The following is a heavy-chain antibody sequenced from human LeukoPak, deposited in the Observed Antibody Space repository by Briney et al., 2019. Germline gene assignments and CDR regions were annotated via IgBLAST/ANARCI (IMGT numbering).Heavy chain of an antibody. D-gene: IGHD2-2*01. Sequence: ASVKVSCKASGYTFTSYGISWVRQAPGQGLEWMGWISAYNGNTNYAQKLQGRVTMTIDTSTSTAYMELRSLRSDDTAVYYCARDRAKSIVVVPAGYWGQGTLVTVSS. J-gene: IGHJ4*02. CDR2: ISAYNGNT. CDR1: GYTFTSYG. V-gene: IGHV1-18*01. CDR3: ARDRAKSIVVVPAGY.